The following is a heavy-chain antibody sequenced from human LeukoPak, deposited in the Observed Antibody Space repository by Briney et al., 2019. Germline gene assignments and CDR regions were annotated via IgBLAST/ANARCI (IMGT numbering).Heavy chain of an antibody. V-gene: IGHV4-4*07. J-gene: IGHJ5*02. Sequence: PSETLSLTCTIAGGSISSNYWSWIRQPAGKGLEWIGRIYSSGSTNYNPSLKSRVTISVDKSKNQFSLKLNSVTAADTAVYYCARDVPGIAAAVEWFDPWGQGTLVTVSS. D-gene: IGHD6-13*01. CDR1: GGSISSNY. CDR2: IYSSGST. CDR3: ARDVPGIAAAVEWFDP.